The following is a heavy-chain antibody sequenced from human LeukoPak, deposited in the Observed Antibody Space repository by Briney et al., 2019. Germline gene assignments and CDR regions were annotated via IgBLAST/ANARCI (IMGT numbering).Heavy chain of an antibody. Sequence: AGALRLSCAASGFTLSSYAMSWVRQAPGKGLEWVSAISGSGGSTYYADSVKGRFTISRDNSKNTLYLQMNSLRAEDTAVYYCAKDIGATIWFDPWGQGTLVTVSS. D-gene: IGHD5-12*01. CDR1: GFTLSSYA. V-gene: IGHV3-23*01. J-gene: IGHJ5*02. CDR3: AKDIGATIWFDP. CDR2: ISGSGGST.